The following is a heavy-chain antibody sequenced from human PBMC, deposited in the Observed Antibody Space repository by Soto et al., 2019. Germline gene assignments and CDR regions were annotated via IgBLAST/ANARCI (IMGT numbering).Heavy chain of an antibody. CDR2: ISYDGSNK. J-gene: IGHJ4*02. CDR1: GFTFSSYA. V-gene: IGHV3-30-3*01. CDR3: EREVYLTQMGDSSFSFDY. D-gene: IGHD6-13*01. Sequence: QVQLVESGGGVVQPGRSLRLSCAASGFTFSSYAMHWVRQAPGKGLEWVAVISYDGSNKYYADSVKGRFTISRDKSKNTLYLQMSRLRAEDTAVYYCEREVYLTQMGDSSFSFDYWGQGTLVTVSS.